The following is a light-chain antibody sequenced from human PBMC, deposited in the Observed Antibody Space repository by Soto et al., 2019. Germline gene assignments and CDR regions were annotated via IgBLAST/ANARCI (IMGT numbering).Light chain of an antibody. J-gene: IGLJ2*01. CDR3: ASYTSSSTSVI. V-gene: IGLV1-40*01. CDR2: GDN. CDR1: TSNIGAPYD. Sequence: QSVLTQPPSVSGAPGQRVSISCTGSTSNIGAPYDVHWYQHLPGAAPKLLIYGDNNRPSGVPDRFSGSKSGTSASLAITSLQAEDEADYYCASYTSSSTSVIFGRGTKLTVL.